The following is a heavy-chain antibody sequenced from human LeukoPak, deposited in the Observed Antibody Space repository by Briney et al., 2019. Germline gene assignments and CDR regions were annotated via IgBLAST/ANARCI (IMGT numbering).Heavy chain of an antibody. J-gene: IGHJ4*02. Sequence: SETLSLTCSVSGGSISSIIYYWAWIRQPPGKGLEWIGTIYYDGRTSYNPSLKSRVTISVDTSTNHFSLKLSSVTAADTAVYYCVRVGPMTTVLNSLVVDYWGQGTLVTVSS. CDR1: GGSISSIIYY. V-gene: IGHV4-39*02. CDR3: VRVGPMTTVLNSLVVDY. CDR2: IYYDGRT. D-gene: IGHD4-23*01.